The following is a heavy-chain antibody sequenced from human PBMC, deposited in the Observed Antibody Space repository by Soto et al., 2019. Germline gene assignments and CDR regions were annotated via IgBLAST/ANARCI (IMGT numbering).Heavy chain of an antibody. CDR3: ARADRTLVTSYGLDV. J-gene: IGHJ6*02. CDR2: INHSGTT. Sequence: SETLSLTCAVSGGSFSGFYWTWIRQPPGEGLEWIGEINHSGTTNFNPSLRSRLTISLDSSKKHFSLKLTSMTAADAAVYYCARADRTLVTSYGLDVWGQGTTVTVSS. V-gene: IGHV4-34*01. D-gene: IGHD2-21*02. CDR1: GGSFSGFY.